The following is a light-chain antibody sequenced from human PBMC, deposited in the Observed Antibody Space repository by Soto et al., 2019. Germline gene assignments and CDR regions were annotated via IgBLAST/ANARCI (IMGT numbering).Light chain of an antibody. J-gene: IGLJ1*01. CDR1: SSDVGGYPF. V-gene: IGLV2-8*01. CDR3: SSHAGSDDPIV. Sequence: QSALTQPPSASGSPGQSVTISCTGTSSDVGGYPFVSWYQQHPGKAPKVLIYDVNKRPSGVPDRFSGSKSCNTASLTVSGLQAENEADYYCSSHAGSDDPIVFGTGTKLTVL. CDR2: DVN.